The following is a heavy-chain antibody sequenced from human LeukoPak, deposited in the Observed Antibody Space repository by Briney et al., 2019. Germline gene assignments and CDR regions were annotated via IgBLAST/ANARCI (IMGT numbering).Heavy chain of an antibody. J-gene: IGHJ6*03. V-gene: IGHV1-69*06. CDR1: GGAFSSYA. D-gene: IGHD2-2*01. CDR2: VIPIFGTA. Sequence: SVNVSCKASGGAFSSYAISWVRQAPGQGLEWMGGVIPIFGTANYAQKFQGRVTITADKSTSTAYMELSSLRSEDTAVYYCASTWTDIVVVPAATHYYYYYYMDVWGKGTTVTVSS. CDR3: ASTWTDIVVVPAATHYYYYYYMDV.